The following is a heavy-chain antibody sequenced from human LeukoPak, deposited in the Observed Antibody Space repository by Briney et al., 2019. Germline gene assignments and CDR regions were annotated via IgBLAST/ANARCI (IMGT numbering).Heavy chain of an antibody. Sequence: GESLKISCKGSGYRFTSNWIGWVRQMPGKGLEWMGIIFPGDSDTRYSPSFQGQVAISADKSISTAYLQWNSLKASDTATYYCARGEYSRHWGQGTLVTVSS. V-gene: IGHV5-51*01. CDR1: GYRFTSNW. J-gene: IGHJ1*01. CDR2: IFPGDSDT. CDR3: ARGEYSRH.